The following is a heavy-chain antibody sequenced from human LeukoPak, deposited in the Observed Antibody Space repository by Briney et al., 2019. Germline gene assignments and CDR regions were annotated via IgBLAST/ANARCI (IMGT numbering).Heavy chain of an antibody. CDR2: GYCNGRS. Sequence: KSSETLSLTCTVSGVSISNPNYCWSWVRQPPGKGLEWVGYGYCNGRSYYNPSLRSRLTMTVDTSSNQFSLELSSVTAADTAVYYCARGIPPRMVRGVGEAKFDYWGQGTLVTVSS. CDR1: GVSISNPNYC. J-gene: IGHJ4*02. V-gene: IGHV4-30-4*08. CDR3: ARGIPPRMVRGVGEAKFDY. D-gene: IGHD3-10*01.